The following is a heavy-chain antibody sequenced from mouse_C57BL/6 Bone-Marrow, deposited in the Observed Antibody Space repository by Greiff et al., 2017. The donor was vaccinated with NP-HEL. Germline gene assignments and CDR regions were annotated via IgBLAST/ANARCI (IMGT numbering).Heavy chain of an antibody. CDR1: GYTFTSYW. CDR3: ARWGYSNYKAWFAY. D-gene: IGHD2-5*01. CDR2: IHPNSGST. Sequence: VQLQQPGAELVKPGASVKLSCKASGYTFTSYWMHWVKQRPGKGLEWIGMIHPNSGSTNYNEKFKSKATLTVDKSSSTAYMQLSSLTSEDSAVCYCARWGYSNYKAWFAYWGQGTLVTVSA. J-gene: IGHJ3*01. V-gene: IGHV1-64*01.